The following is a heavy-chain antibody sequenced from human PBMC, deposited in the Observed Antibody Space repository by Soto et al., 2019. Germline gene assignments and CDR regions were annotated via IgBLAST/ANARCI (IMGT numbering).Heavy chain of an antibody. Sequence: EVQLVESGGGLVKPGGSLRLSCAASGFTFSSYSMNWVRQAPGKGLEWVSSISSSSSYIYYADSVKGRFTISRDNAKNSLYVQLNSLRAEDTAVYYCASAVIRPPCCFDYWCQGTVVTVSP. CDR2: ISSSSSYI. CDR1: GFTFSSYS. CDR3: ASAVIRPPCCFDY. J-gene: IGHJ4*02. V-gene: IGHV3-21*01. D-gene: IGHD3-16*02.